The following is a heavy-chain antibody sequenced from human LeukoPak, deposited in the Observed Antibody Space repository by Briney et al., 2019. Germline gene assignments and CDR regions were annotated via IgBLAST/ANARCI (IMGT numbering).Heavy chain of an antibody. CDR1: GYTFTSYG. J-gene: IGHJ5*02. CDR2: ISAYNGNT. V-gene: IGHV1-18*01. CDR3: ARVGIYYYGSGSYYNWFDP. Sequence: ASVKVSCKASGYTFTSYGISWVRQAPGQGLEWMGWISAYNGNTNYAQKLQGRVTMTTDTSTSTAHMELRSLRSDDTAVYYCARVGIYYYGSGSYYNWFDPWGQGTLVTVSS. D-gene: IGHD3-10*01.